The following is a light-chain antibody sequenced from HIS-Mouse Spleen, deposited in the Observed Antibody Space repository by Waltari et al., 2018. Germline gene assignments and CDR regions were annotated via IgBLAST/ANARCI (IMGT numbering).Light chain of an antibody. V-gene: IGLV2-23*03. CDR2: EGS. CDR1: SSDLGSYNL. CDR3: CSYAGSSTFL. J-gene: IGLJ2*01. Sequence: QSALTQPASVSGSPGQSITISCTGTSSDLGSYNLLSWYQQHPGKAPRLMIYEGSKRPSGVSNRFSGSKSGNTASLTISGLQAEDEADYYCCSYAGSSTFLFGGGTKLTVL.